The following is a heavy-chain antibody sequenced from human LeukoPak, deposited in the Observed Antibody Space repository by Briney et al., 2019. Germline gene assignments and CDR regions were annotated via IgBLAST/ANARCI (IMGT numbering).Heavy chain of an antibody. Sequence: PSETLSLTCTLSGGSISTSSSYWGWIRHPPGKGLEWSRSIYNSGNTYYKPSLKSRVTISVDTSKNQFSLKLSAVTAADTAVYYCARDYRDSRIFDYWGQGTRVTVSS. J-gene: IGHJ4*02. V-gene: IGHV4-39*07. CDR1: GGSISTSSSY. CDR3: ARDYRDSRIFDY. CDR2: IYNSGNT. D-gene: IGHD5-24*01.